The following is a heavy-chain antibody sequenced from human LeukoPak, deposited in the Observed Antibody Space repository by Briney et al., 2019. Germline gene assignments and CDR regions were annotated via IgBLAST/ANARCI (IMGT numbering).Heavy chain of an antibody. J-gene: IGHJ5*02. Sequence: AGGSLRLSCVASGFTFSSYAIHWVRQAPGKGLEWVAVISYDGSNKYYADSVKGRFTISRDNSKNTLYLQMNSLRAEDTAVYYCARGGSLELRDGWFDPWGQGTLVTVSS. CDR3: ARGGSLELRDGWFDP. CDR2: ISYDGSNK. CDR1: GFTFSSYA. D-gene: IGHD1-7*01. V-gene: IGHV3-30*11.